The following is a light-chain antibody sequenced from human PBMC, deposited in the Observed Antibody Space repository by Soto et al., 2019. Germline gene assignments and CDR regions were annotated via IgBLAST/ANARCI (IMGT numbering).Light chain of an antibody. J-gene: IGKJ1*01. CDR3: QQYGRSSWT. V-gene: IGKV3-20*01. CDR1: QSVSNNY. Sequence: EIVLTQSPGTLSLSPGERATLSCRASQSVSNNYLAWYQQKPGQAPRLLIDGASNRATGIPDRFSGSGSGTDFTLTISRLEPEDFAVYYCQQYGRSSWTFGQGTKVDIK. CDR2: GAS.